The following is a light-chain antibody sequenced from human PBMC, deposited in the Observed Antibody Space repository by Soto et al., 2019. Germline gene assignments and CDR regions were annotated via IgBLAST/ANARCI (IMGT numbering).Light chain of an antibody. CDR2: KVS. CDR3: QHYSSFPLT. CDR1: QSISNW. J-gene: IGKJ4*01. V-gene: IGKV1-5*03. Sequence: DILMTQSPSTLSASVGDRVTITCRASQSISNWLAWYQQKPGKAPKVLIHKVSNLESGVPSRFSGSGSGTEFTLTISSLQPDDFATYYCQHYSSFPLTFGGGTKVDIK.